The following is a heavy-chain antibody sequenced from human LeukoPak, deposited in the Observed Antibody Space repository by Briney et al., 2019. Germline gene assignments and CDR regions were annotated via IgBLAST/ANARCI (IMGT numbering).Heavy chain of an antibody. D-gene: IGHD3-16*01. Sequence: GGSLRLPCAASGFAFGVHAITWVRQAPGKGPEWVATIGGPAETFYADSVKGRFTISRDNSRNTLYLQMNSLRAEDSALYYCAKDWTSHNGVYDCLDFWGQGTQVTVSS. V-gene: IGHV3-23*01. CDR2: IGGPAET. CDR3: AKDWTSHNGVYDCLDF. CDR1: GFAFGVHA. J-gene: IGHJ4*02.